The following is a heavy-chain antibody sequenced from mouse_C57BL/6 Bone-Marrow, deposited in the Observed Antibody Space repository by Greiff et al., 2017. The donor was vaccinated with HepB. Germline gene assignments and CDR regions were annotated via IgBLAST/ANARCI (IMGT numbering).Heavy chain of an antibody. J-gene: IGHJ1*03. CDR2: IDPSDSYT. CDR1: GYTFTSYW. V-gene: IGHV1-69*01. CDR3: ASDYYGSSLDV. Sequence: VQLKQPGAELVMPGASVKLSCKASGYTFTSYWMHWVKQRPGQGLEWIGEIDPSDSYTNYNQKFKGKSTLTVDKSSSTAYMQLSSLTSEDSAVYYCASDYYGSSLDVWGTGTTVTVSS. D-gene: IGHD1-1*01.